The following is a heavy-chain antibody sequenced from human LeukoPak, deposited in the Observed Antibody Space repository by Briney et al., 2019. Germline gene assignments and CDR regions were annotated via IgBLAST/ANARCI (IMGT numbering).Heavy chain of an antibody. CDR2: IYPGDSDT. CDR1: GXSFTSYW. D-gene: IGHD6-19*01. Sequence: GESLKISCEASGXSFTSYWSGWVRQMPGKGLEWMGIIYPGDSDTTYSPSFQGQVTISADKSITTAYLQWSSLKASDTAMYYCARPIAVAGVYYFDSWGQGTLVTVSS. CDR3: ARPIAVAGVYYFDS. V-gene: IGHV5-51*01. J-gene: IGHJ4*02.